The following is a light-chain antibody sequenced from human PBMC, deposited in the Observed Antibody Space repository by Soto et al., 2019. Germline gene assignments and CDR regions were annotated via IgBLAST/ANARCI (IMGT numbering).Light chain of an antibody. V-gene: IGKV3-15*01. CDR3: QQYHNWTPQYT. Sequence: EIVMTQSPAILSVSPGERATLSCRASQTVASNLAWYQQKPGQAPRLLIHGASTRATGVSARFSGSGSGTEFTLTISSLQSEDFAVYYCQQYHNWTPQYTFGQGTKLQIK. CDR1: QTVASN. J-gene: IGKJ2*01. CDR2: GAS.